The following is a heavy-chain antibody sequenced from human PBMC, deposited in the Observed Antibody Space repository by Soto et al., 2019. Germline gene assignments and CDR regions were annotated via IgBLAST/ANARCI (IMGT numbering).Heavy chain of an antibody. CDR2: IYYGGST. CDR3: ATLPPRIVVVVLPFPS. D-gene: IGHD2-15*01. Sequence: SETLSLTCTESGGSISPYYWSWIRQPPGKGLEWVGYIYYGGSTSYNPSLKSRVTISLDTSKNQFSLNLKSVTAADTPVYYGATLPPRIVVVVLPFPSWGQGTLVSFSS. V-gene: IGHV4-59*12. CDR1: GGSISPYY. J-gene: IGHJ4*02.